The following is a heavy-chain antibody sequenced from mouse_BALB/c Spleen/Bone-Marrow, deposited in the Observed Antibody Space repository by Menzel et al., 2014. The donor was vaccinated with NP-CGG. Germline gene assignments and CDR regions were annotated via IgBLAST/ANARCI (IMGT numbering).Heavy chain of an antibody. CDR3: TREGAY. J-gene: IGHJ3*01. Sequence: QVQLKQSGAELVKPGASVKLSCEASGYTFXSYYMYWVKQRPGQGLVWIGEINHSNGYTNFNEKFKSKATLTVDKSSSTAYMQLSSLTSEDSAVYYCTREGAYWGQGTLVTVSA. V-gene: IGHV1S81*02. CDR2: INHSNGYT. CDR1: GYTFXSYY.